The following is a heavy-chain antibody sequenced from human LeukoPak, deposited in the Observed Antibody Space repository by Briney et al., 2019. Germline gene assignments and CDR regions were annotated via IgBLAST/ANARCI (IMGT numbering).Heavy chain of an antibody. CDR1: GGSISSYY. CDR3: ARESYYDSSGYFDY. D-gene: IGHD3-22*01. J-gene: IGHJ4*02. Sequence: PSETLSLTCTVSGGSISSYYWNWIRQPPGKGLEWIGYIYYSGSTNYNPSLKSRVTISVDTSKSQFSLKLSSVTAADTAVYYCARESYYDSSGYFDYWGQGTLVTVSS. CDR2: IYYSGST. V-gene: IGHV4-59*01.